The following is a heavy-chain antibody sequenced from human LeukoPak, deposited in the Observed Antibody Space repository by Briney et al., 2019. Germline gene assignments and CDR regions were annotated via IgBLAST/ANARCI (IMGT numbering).Heavy chain of an antibody. J-gene: IGHJ4*02. D-gene: IGHD3-9*01. Sequence: SETLSLTCAVYGGSFSGYYWSWIRQPPGKGLEWIGEINHSGSTNYNPSLKSRVTISVDTSKNQFSLKLSSVTAEDTAVYYCARDLGGYFDWLLSIDWGQGTMVTVSS. V-gene: IGHV4-34*01. CDR3: ARDLGGYFDWLLSID. CDR1: GGSFSGYY. CDR2: INHSGST.